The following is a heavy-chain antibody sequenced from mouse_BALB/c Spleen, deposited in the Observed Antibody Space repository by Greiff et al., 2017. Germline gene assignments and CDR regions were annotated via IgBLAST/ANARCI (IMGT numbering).Heavy chain of an antibody. CDR2: IDPENGNT. D-gene: IGHD1-1*01. CDR3: ARGYYGAMDY. J-gene: IGHJ3*01. Sequence: VQLKESGAELVRPGALVKLSCKASGFNIKDYYMHWVKQRPEQGLEWIGWIDPENGNTIYDPKFQGKASITADTSSNTAYLQLSSLTSEDTAVYYCARGYYGAMDYWGQGTLVTVSA. V-gene: IGHV14-1*02. CDR1: GFNIKDYY.